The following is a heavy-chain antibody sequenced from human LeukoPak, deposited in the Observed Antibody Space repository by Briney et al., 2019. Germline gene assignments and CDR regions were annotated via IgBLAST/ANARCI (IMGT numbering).Heavy chain of an antibody. CDR3: ARDAAGATIDY. CDR2: ISSSSSYI. J-gene: IGHJ4*02. Sequence: GGSLRLSCAASGFTFSSYSMDWVRQAPGKGLEWVSSISSSSSYIYYADSVKGRFTTSRDNAKNSLYLQMNSLRAEDTAVYYCARDAAGATIDYWGQGTLVTVSS. CDR1: GFTFSSYS. D-gene: IGHD1-26*01. V-gene: IGHV3-21*01.